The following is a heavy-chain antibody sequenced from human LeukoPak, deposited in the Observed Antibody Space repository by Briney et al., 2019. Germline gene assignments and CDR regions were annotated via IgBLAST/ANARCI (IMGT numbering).Heavy chain of an antibody. Sequence: PSETLSLTCAVYGGSFSGYYWSWIRQPPGKGLEWIGKINHSGSTNYNPSLKSRVTISVDTSKNQFSLKLSSVTAADTAVYYCARFVAAALGNNWFDPWGQGTLVTVSS. CDR3: ARFVAAALGNNWFDP. CDR1: GGSFSGYY. D-gene: IGHD6-13*01. V-gene: IGHV4-34*01. J-gene: IGHJ5*02. CDR2: INHSGST.